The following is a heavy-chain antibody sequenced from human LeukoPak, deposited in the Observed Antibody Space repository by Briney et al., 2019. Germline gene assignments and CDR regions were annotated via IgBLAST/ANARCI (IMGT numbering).Heavy chain of an antibody. J-gene: IGHJ4*02. CDR2: IDPSDSYT. D-gene: IGHD6-13*01. Sequence: PGESLKISCKGSGYSFTSYWISWVRQMPGKGLEWMGRIDPSDSYTSYSPSFQGHVTISADKPISTAYLQWSSLKASDTAMYYCARARAAGGRWSDLDYWGQGTLVTVSS. CDR1: GYSFTSYW. CDR3: ARARAAGGRWSDLDY. V-gene: IGHV5-10-1*01.